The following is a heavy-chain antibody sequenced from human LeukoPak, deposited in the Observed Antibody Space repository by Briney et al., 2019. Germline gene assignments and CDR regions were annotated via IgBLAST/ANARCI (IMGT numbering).Heavy chain of an antibody. D-gene: IGHD1-1*01. Sequence: KTSETLSLTCTVSGGSISSSSYYWGWIRQPPGKGLEWIGSIYYSGSTYYNPSLKSRVTISVDTSKNQFSLKMRSVTAADTAVYYCARPMGPGTSGGLFDPWGQGTLVTVSS. CDR2: IYYSGST. CDR1: GGSISSSSYY. CDR3: ARPMGPGTSGGLFDP. J-gene: IGHJ5*02. V-gene: IGHV4-39*01.